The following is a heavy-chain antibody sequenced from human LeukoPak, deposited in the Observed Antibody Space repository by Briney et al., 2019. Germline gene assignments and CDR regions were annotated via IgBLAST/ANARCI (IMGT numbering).Heavy chain of an antibody. CDR1: GFSFSFSN. J-gene: IGHJ5*02. V-gene: IGHV3-21*03. CDR2: ISSTNGHT. D-gene: IGHD6-19*01. Sequence: PGESLRLSCAASGFSFSFSNMNWVRQAPGKGLEWVSYISSTNGHTYYADSVNGRFTISRDTAKNSLYLQMNSLRVEDTAIYFCARDRDSSGLYGGADLWGQGVLVTVSA. CDR3: ARDRDSSGLYGGADL.